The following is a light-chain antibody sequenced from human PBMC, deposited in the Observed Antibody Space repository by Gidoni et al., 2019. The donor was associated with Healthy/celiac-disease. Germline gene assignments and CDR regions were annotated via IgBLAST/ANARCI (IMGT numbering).Light chain of an antibody. CDR3: QQANSFPIT. Sequence: DIKMTKPPASVSASVGDRVITTCRASQSISCWLAGYQQKPGKAPKLLIYAASSLQSGVPSRFSGSGSGTDFTLTISSLQPEDVATYYCQQANSFPITFGQGTRLEIK. V-gene: IGKV1-12*01. CDR1: QSISCW. J-gene: IGKJ5*01. CDR2: AAS.